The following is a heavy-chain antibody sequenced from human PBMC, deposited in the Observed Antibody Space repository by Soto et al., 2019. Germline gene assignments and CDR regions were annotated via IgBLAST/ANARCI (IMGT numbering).Heavy chain of an antibody. Sequence: QVQLVQSAAEVKKPGSTVKVSCKASGGSFSNYAISWVRQAPGQGPEWMGGIIPLFGPANYAQKFQDRVTITADESTSTAYMELSSLRSEDTAVYYCARDPELTVTPHCYFDLWGRGTLLTVSS. CDR1: GGSFSNYA. J-gene: IGHJ2*01. CDR2: IIPLFGPA. CDR3: ARDPELTVTPHCYFDL. V-gene: IGHV1-69*01. D-gene: IGHD4-17*01.